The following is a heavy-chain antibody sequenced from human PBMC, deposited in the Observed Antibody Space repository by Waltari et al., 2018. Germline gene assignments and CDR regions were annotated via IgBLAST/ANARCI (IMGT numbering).Heavy chain of an antibody. CDR3: ARDLGTMVQGVRGVDY. D-gene: IGHD3-10*01. J-gene: IGHJ4*02. Sequence: QVQLVQSGAEVKKPGASVTVSCKASGYTFPGSYMHWVRQAPGQGLEWMGRINPNSGGTNYAQKFQGRVTMTRDTSISTAYMELSRLRSDDTAVYYCARDLGTMVQGVRGVDYWGQGTLVTVSS. V-gene: IGHV1-2*06. CDR1: GYTFPGSY. CDR2: INPNSGGT.